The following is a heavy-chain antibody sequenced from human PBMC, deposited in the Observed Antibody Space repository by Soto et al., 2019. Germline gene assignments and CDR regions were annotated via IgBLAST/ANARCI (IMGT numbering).Heavy chain of an antibody. Sequence: EVQLLESGGGLVQPGGSLRLTCVASGFTFSNHPMVWVRQAPGKGLEAISSISRSDGRTYYTDSVKGRFTISRDNFRNTLDLQMSSLRVEDTAIYYCERIMSMVESYWYGMDVWGQGTTVTVSS. V-gene: IGHV3-23*01. CDR3: ERIMSMVESYWYGMDV. D-gene: IGHD3-10*01. CDR1: GFTFSNHP. J-gene: IGHJ6*02. CDR2: ISRSDGRT.